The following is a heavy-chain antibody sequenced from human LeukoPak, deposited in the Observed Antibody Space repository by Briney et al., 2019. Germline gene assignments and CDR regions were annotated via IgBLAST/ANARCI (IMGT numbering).Heavy chain of an antibody. D-gene: IGHD3-10*01. CDR3: ARTITSVAFDI. Sequence: SENLSLNCTVSGGSISSYYWSWIRQPPGKGLEWIGYIYYSGSTNYNPSLKSRVTISVDTSKNQFSLKLSSVTAADTAVYYCARTITSVAFDIWGQGTMVTVSS. CDR1: GGSISSYY. V-gene: IGHV4-59*01. CDR2: IYYSGST. J-gene: IGHJ3*02.